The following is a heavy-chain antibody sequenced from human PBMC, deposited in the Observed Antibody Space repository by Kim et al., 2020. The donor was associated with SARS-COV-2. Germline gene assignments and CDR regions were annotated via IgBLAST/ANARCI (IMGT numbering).Heavy chain of an antibody. Sequence: GGSLRLSCAASGFTFSSYGMHWVRQAPGKGLEWVAVISYDGSNKYYADSVKGRFTISRDNSKNTLYLQMNSLRAEDTAVYYCAKAFSASNVRSAVATTTGPFDYWGQGTLVTVSS. D-gene: IGHD5-12*01. CDR1: GFTFSSYG. J-gene: IGHJ4*02. V-gene: IGHV3-30*18. CDR2: ISYDGSNK. CDR3: AKAFSASNVRSAVATTTGPFDY.